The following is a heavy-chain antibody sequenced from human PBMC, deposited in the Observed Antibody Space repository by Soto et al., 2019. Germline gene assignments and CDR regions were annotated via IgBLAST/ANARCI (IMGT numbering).Heavy chain of an antibody. CDR1: GYSFTSYW. D-gene: IGHD5-12*01. CDR3: VYGYPPFRRYYFDY. V-gene: IGHV5-51*01. J-gene: IGHJ4*02. CDR2: IYPGDSDT. Sequence: ASVKISCKGSGYSFTSYWIGWVRQMPGKGLEWMGIIYPGDSDTRYSPSFQGQVTISADKSISTAYLQWSSLKASDTAMYYCVYGYPPFRRYYFDYWGQGTLVTVSS.